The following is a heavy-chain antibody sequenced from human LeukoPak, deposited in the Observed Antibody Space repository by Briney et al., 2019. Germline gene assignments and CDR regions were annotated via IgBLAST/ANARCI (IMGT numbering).Heavy chain of an antibody. CDR2: IKQDGTEK. J-gene: IGHJ4*02. V-gene: IGHV3-7*01. Sequence: GGSLRLSCAASGFTFSSYWMSWVRQAPGKGLEWVANIKQDGTEKHYADSVNGRFTISRANAKNSLSLQMTSLRAEDTAVYYCARLSRIAAAGNSDYWGQGTLVTVSS. D-gene: IGHD6-13*01. CDR3: ARLSRIAAAGNSDY. CDR1: GFTFSSYW.